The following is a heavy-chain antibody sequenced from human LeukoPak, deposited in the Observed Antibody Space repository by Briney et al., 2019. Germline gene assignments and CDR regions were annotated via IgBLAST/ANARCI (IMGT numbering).Heavy chain of an antibody. CDR2: IIPIFGIA. CDR3: ARGRGSVGAPFGY. J-gene: IGHJ4*02. V-gene: IGHV1-69*04. D-gene: IGHD1-26*01. CDR1: GYTFTSYG. Sequence: GASVKVSCKASGYTFTSYGISWVRQAPGQGLEWMGRIIPIFGIANYAQKFQGRVTITADKSTSTAYMELSSLRSEDTAVYYYARGRGSVGAPFGYWGQGTLVTVSS.